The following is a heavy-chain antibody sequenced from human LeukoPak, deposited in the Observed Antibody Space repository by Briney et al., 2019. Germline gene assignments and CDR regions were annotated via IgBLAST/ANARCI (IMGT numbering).Heavy chain of an antibody. Sequence: ASVKVSCKVSGYTLTELSMHWVRQAPGKGLEWMGGSDPEDGETIYAQKFQGRVTMTEDTSTDTAYMELSSLRSEDTAVYYCATAPGYSYGFYKNAFDIWGQGTMVTVSS. J-gene: IGHJ3*02. CDR2: SDPEDGET. V-gene: IGHV1-24*01. CDR1: GYTLTELS. D-gene: IGHD5-18*01. CDR3: ATAPGYSYGFYKNAFDI.